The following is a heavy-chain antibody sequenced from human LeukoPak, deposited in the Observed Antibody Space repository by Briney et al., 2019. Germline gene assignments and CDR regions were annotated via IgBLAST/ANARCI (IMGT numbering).Heavy chain of an antibody. CDR1: GGSISSGDYY. Sequence: PSETLSLTCTVSGGSISSGDYYWSWIRQPPGKGLEWIGYIYYSGSTYYNPSLKSRVTISVDTSKNQFSLKLSSVTAAETAVYYCASSHDYGDCGGAFDIWGQGTMVTVSS. CDR3: ASSHDYGDCGGAFDI. D-gene: IGHD4-17*01. J-gene: IGHJ3*02. V-gene: IGHV4-30-4*01. CDR2: IYYSGST.